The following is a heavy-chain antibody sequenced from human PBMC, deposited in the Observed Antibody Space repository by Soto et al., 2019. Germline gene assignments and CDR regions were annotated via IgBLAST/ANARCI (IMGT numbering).Heavy chain of an antibody. V-gene: IGHV3-9*01. CDR3: TKTRSDRPGFDAFDL. D-gene: IGHD3-10*01. J-gene: IGHJ3*01. CDR1: GLTFEDYS. CDR2: ISGNSGSS. Sequence: PXGSLRLSCVASGLTFEDYSLHGVRQVPGKGLEWVAGISGNSGSSGYADSVRGRFTVSRDNAKNSLFLQMSSLSPEDTALYYCTKTRSDRPGFDAFDLCGQRTMVTVSS.